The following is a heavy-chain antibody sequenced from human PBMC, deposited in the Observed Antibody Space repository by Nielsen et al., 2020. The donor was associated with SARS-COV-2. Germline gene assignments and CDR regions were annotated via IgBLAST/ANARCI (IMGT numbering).Heavy chain of an antibody. V-gene: IGHV4-39*07. D-gene: IGHD6-13*01. Sequence: SETLSLTCTVSGGSISSSSYYWGWIRQPPGKGLEWIGSIYYSGSTYYNPSLKSRVTISVDTSKNQFSLKLSSVTAADTAVYYCARATPGSSSWSCYYYYYMDVWGKGTTVTVSS. CDR2: IYYSGST. CDR1: GGSISSSSYY. CDR3: ARATPGSSSWSCYYYYYMDV. J-gene: IGHJ6*03.